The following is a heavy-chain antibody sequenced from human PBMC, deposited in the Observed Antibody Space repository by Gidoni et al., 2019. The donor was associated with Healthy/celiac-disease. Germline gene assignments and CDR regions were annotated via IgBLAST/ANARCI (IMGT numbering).Heavy chain of an antibody. V-gene: IGHV1-69*04. D-gene: IGHD5-18*01. CDR3: ASSVDTAMVAGWGGAFDI. J-gene: IGHJ3*02. CDR2: IIPILGIA. CDR1: GGTFSSNA. Sequence: QVQRGQSGAAVKKPGSSVKVSCKASGGTFSSNAISWVRQAPGQGLEWMGRIIPILGIANYAQKFQGRVTITADKSTSTAYMELSSLRSEDTAVYYCASSVDTAMVAGWGGAFDIWGQGTMVTVSS.